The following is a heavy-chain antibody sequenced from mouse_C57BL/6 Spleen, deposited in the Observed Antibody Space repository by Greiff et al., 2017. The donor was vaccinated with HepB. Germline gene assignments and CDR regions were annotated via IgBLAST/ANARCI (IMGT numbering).Heavy chain of an antibody. J-gene: IGHJ4*01. CDR3: ARRGGSSPYYAMDY. CDR2: IYPRSGNT. D-gene: IGHD1-1*01. V-gene: IGHV1-81*01. Sequence: QVQLKESGAELARPGASVKLSCKASGYTFTSYGISWVKQRTGQGLEWIGEIYPRSGNTYYNEKFKGKVTLTADKSSSTAYMELRSLTSEDSSVYFCARRGGSSPYYAMDYWGQGTSVTVSS. CDR1: GYTFTSYG.